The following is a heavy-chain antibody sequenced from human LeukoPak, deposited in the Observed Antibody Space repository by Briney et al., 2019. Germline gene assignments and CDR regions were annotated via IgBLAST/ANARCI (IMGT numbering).Heavy chain of an antibody. J-gene: IGHJ4*02. CDR1: GFTFSSYA. D-gene: IGHD5-18*01. CDR3: AKAPDPVDTAMVDYFDY. Sequence: AGGSLRLSCAASGFTFSSYAMSWVRQAPGKGLEWVSAISGSGGSTYYADSVKGRFTISRDNSKNTLYLQMNSLRAEDTAVYYCAKAPDPVDTAMVDYFDYWGQGTLVTVSS. CDR2: ISGSGGST. V-gene: IGHV3-23*01.